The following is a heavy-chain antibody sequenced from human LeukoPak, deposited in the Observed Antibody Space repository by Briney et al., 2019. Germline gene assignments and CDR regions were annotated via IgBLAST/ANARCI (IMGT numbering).Heavy chain of an antibody. CDR2: IYPGDSDT. CDR3: ARHMVSPYYYDSSGFDAFDI. V-gene: IGHV5-51*01. Sequence: GESLKISCKGSGYSFTSYWIGWVRQMPGKGLEWMGIIYPGDSDTRYSPSFQGQVTISADKSISTAYLQWSSLKASDTAMYYCARHMVSPYYYDSSGFDAFDIWGQGTMVTVSS. CDR1: GYSFTSYW. D-gene: IGHD3-22*01. J-gene: IGHJ3*02.